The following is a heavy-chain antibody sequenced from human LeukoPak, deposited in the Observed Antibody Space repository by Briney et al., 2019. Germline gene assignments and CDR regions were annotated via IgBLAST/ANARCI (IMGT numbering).Heavy chain of an antibody. D-gene: IGHD6-19*01. CDR3: ARAGAPGYYYYYYYMDV. V-gene: IGHV4-39*01. Sequence: PSETLSLTCTVSGGSISSSSYYWGLIRQPPGKGLEWIGSIYYSGSTYYNPSLKSRVTISVDTSKNQFSLKLSSVTAADTAVYYCARAGAPGYYYYYYYMDVWGKGTTVTISS. CDR2: IYYSGST. CDR1: GGSISSSSYY. J-gene: IGHJ6*03.